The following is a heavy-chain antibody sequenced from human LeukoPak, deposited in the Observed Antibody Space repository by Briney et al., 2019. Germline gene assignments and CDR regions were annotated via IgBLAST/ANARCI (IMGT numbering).Heavy chain of an antibody. CDR3: ARSYDRPYYFDY. Sequence: PSETLYLTCTVSGGSISSYYWSWIRQPPGKGLEWIGYIYYSGSTNYNPSLKSRVTISVDTSKNQFSLKLSSVTAADTAVYYCARSYDRPYYFDYWGQGTLVTVSS. J-gene: IGHJ4*02. CDR2: IYYSGST. V-gene: IGHV4-59*01. CDR1: GGSISSYY. D-gene: IGHD3-22*01.